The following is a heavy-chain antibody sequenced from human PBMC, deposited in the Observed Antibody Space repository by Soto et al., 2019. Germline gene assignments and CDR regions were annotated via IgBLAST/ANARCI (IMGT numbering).Heavy chain of an antibody. CDR3: ARAYSSSWSYYYYYGMDV. V-gene: IGHV1-8*01. J-gene: IGHJ6*02. CDR1: GYTFTSYD. Sequence: ASVKVSCKASGYTFTSYDINWVRQAAGQGLEWMGWMNPNSGNTGYAQKFQGRVTMTRNTSISTAYMELSSLRSEDTAVYYCARAYSSSWSYYYYYGMDVWGQGTTVTVSS. D-gene: IGHD6-13*01. CDR2: MNPNSGNT.